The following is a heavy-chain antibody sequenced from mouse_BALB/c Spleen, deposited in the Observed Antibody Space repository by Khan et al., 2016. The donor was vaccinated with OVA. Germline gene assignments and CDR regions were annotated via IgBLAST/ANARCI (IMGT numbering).Heavy chain of an antibody. D-gene: IGHD1-1*01. CDR2: ISSGGSYT. Sequence: EVELVESGGGLVKPGGSLKLSCVASGFTFSNYAMSWVRQTPEKRLKWVATISSGGSYTYFPDSVQGRFTISRDNAKNTLSLQMSSLRSEDTAIYYCARELFTTVVATPFAYWGQGTLVTVSA. CDR1: GFTFSNYA. CDR3: ARELFTTVVATPFAY. V-gene: IGHV5-9-3*01. J-gene: IGHJ3*01.